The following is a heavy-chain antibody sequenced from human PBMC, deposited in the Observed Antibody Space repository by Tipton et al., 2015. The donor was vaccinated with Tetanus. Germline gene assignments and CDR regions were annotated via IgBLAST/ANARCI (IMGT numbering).Heavy chain of an antibody. CDR2: IYSYNGNT. D-gene: IGHD3-3*01. CDR1: GGSISSGTFY. J-gene: IGHJ4*02. Sequence: TLSLTCTVSGGSISSGTFYWDWIRQTPGKGLEWIGNIYSYNGNTLQNPSLQSRVTISLDKSKNQFSLKLASVTAADTAVYFCARANFDSSKKGPFDSWGQGILVIVSA. V-gene: IGHV4-39*07. CDR3: ARANFDSSKKGPFDS.